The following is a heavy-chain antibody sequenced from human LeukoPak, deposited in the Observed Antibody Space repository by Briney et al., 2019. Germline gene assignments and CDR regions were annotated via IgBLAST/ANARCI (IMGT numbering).Heavy chain of an antibody. CDR3: ARRGGDYVWGSYRPNWFDP. J-gene: IGHJ5*02. V-gene: IGHV4-39*01. CDR1: GGSISSSSYY. D-gene: IGHD3-16*02. Sequence: SETLSLTCTVSGGSISSSSYYWGWIRQPPGKGLEWIGSIYYSGSTYYNPSLKSRVTISVDTSKNQFSLKLSSVTAADTAVYYWARRGGDYVWGSYRPNWFDPWGQGTLVTVSS. CDR2: IYYSGST.